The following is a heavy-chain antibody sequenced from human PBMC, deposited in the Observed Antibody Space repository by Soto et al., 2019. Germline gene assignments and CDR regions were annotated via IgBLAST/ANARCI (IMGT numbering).Heavy chain of an antibody. CDR2: IYYSGST. J-gene: IGHJ5*02. CDR1: GGSISSSRYY. Sequence: QLQLQESGPGLVKPSETLSLTCTVSGGSISSSRYYWGWIRQPPGKGLEWIGSIYYSGSTYYNPSLKSRVTISVDTSKSQFSLKLSSVTAADTAVYYCARHPDVALGGFDPWGQGTLVTVSS. CDR3: ARHPDVALGGFDP. V-gene: IGHV4-39*01. D-gene: IGHD6-19*01.